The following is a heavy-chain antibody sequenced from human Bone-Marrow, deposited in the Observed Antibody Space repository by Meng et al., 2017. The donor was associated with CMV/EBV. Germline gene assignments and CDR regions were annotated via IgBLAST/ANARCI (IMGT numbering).Heavy chain of an antibody. CDR3: ARDGAVGATGNYYYYGMDV. Sequence: ASVKVSCKASGYTFTSYYMHWVRQAPGQGLEWMRIINPSGGSTSYAQKFQGRVTMTRDTSTSTVYMELSSLRSEDTAVYYCARDGAVGATGNYYYYGMDVWGQGTTVTVSS. CDR1: GYTFTSYY. V-gene: IGHV1-46*01. J-gene: IGHJ6*02. CDR2: INPSGGST. D-gene: IGHD1-26*01.